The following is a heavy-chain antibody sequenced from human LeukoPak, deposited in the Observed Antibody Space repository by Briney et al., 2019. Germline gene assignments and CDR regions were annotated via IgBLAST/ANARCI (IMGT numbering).Heavy chain of an antibody. CDR2: IKEDGSEK. CDR1: GVTLSRYW. Sequence: PGGSLRLSCAASGVTLSRYWMSWVRQAPGKGPEWVPNIKEDGSEKYYVDSVKGRFTISRDNAKNSLYLQMNSLRAEDTAVYYCASRPPTSRTYYGVFDYWGQAALVTVSS. J-gene: IGHJ4*02. D-gene: IGHD3-10*01. V-gene: IGHV3-7*03. CDR3: ASRPPTSRTYYGVFDY.